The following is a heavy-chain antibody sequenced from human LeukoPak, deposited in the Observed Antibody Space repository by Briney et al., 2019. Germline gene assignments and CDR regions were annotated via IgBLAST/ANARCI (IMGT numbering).Heavy chain of an antibody. CDR2: VSSSSGTI. CDR1: GFTFSSYS. Sequence: GGSLRLSCAASGFTFSSYSMNWVRQAPGKGLEWGSYVSSSSGTIYYADSVKGRFTISRDNAKNSLYLQMNSLRDDDTAVYYCARERFGDFDYGGQGTLVTVSS. V-gene: IGHV3-48*02. CDR3: ARERFGDFDY. J-gene: IGHJ4*02. D-gene: IGHD3-10*01.